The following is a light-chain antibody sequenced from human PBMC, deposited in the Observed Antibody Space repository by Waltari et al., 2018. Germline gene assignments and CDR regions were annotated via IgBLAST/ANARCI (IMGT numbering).Light chain of an antibody. J-gene: IGKJ2*01. CDR3: HQYYSTPRT. CDR1: QSVLYRSTNNNY. CDR2: WAS. Sequence: DIVLTQTPDLMAVSLGVRAPISCKSSQSVLYRSTNNNYLAWYQQRPGQPPKLLIYWASTRESGVPDRFIGSGSGTDFTLTISSLQAEDVALYYCHQYYSTPRTFGQGTKLEI. V-gene: IGKV4-1*01.